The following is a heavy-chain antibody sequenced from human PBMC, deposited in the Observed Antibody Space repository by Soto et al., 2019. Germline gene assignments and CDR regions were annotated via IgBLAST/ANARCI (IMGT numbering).Heavy chain of an antibody. CDR2: IYYSGST. CDR3: ARETYSNYVRWFDP. J-gene: IGHJ5*02. CDR1: GGSISSGGYY. Sequence: QVQLQESGPGLVKPSQTLSLTCTVSGGSISSGGYYWSWIRQHPGKGLEWIGYIYYSGSTYYNPYLKSRVTISVDTSKNQFSLKLSSVTAADTAVYYCARETYSNYVRWFDPWGQGTLVTVSS. V-gene: IGHV4-31*03. D-gene: IGHD4-4*01.